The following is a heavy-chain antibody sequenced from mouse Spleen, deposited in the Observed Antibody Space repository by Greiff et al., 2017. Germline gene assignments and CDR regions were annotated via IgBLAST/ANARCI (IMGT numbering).Heavy chain of an antibody. CDR2: IYPGDGDT. CDR1: GYAFSSYW. CDR3: ARHDGIYYAMDY. D-gene: IGHD2-1*01. V-gene: IGHV1-80*01. Sequence: VQLQQSGAELVKPGASVKISCKASGYAFSSYWMNWVKQRPGKGLEWIGQIYPGDGDTNYNGKFKGKATLTADKSSSTAYMQLSSLTSEDSAVYFCARHDGIYYAMDYWGQGTSVTVSS. J-gene: IGHJ4*01.